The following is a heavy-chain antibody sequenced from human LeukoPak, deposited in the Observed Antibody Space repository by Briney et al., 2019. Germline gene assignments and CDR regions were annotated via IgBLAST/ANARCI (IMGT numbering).Heavy chain of an antibody. V-gene: IGHV3-74*01. J-gene: IGHJ4*02. CDR2: INSDGSST. CDR3: ARGVRRPGFWSGYYTDY. Sequence: GGSLRLFCAASGFTFSSYWMHWVRQAPGKGLVWVSRINSDGSSTSYADSVKGRFTISRDNAKNTLYLQMNSLRAEDTAVYYCARGVRRPGFWSGYYTDYWGQGTLVTVSS. D-gene: IGHD3-3*01. CDR1: GFTFSSYW.